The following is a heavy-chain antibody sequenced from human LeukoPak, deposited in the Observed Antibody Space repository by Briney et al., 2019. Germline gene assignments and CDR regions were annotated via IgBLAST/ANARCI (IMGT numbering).Heavy chain of an antibody. Sequence: SETLSLTCTVCGGSISSYYWSWFRQPPGKRLEWIASIYYSGSTTYNPSLKSRVTISVDTSKNRFSLQLSSVTAADTAVYYCARANYFDYWGQGTLVTVSS. V-gene: IGHV4-59*01. CDR2: IYYSGST. CDR1: GGSISSYY. CDR3: ARANYFDY. J-gene: IGHJ4*02.